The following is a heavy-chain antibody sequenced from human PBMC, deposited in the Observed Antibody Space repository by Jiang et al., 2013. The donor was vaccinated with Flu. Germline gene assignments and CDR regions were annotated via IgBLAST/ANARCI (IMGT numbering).Heavy chain of an antibody. V-gene: IGHV4-38-2*02. J-gene: IGHJ4*02. Sequence: LLKPSETLSLTCTVSGYSISSGYYWGWIRQPPGKGLEWIGSIYHSGSTYYNPSLKSRVTISVDTSKNQFSLKLSSVTAADTAVYYCARGEEDIVVVPAATNFDYWGQGTLVTVSS. CDR1: GYSISSGYY. CDR2: IYHSGST. CDR3: ARGEEDIVVVPAATNFDY. D-gene: IGHD2-2*01.